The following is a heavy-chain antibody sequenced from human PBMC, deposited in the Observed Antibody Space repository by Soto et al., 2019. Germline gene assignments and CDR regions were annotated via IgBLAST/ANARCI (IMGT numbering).Heavy chain of an antibody. CDR3: ARSNIVVVPAAIRDYYYYGMDV. Sequence: QVQLVQSGAEVKKPGSSVKVSCKASGGTFSSYAISWVRQAPGQGLEWMGGIIPIFGTANYAQKFQGRVTITADESTSTAYMELSSLRSEDTAVYYCARSNIVVVPAAIRDYYYYGMDVWGQGTTVTVSS. V-gene: IGHV1-69*01. J-gene: IGHJ6*02. D-gene: IGHD2-2*01. CDR2: IIPIFGTA. CDR1: GGTFSSYA.